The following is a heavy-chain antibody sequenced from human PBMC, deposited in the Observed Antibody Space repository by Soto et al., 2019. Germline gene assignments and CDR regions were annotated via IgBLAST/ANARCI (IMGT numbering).Heavy chain of an antibody. CDR1: GYTLPTYG. V-gene: IGHV1-18*04. CDR3: ARVQLVPNHAADF. D-gene: IGHD2-2*01. CDR2: ISARDGDT. J-gene: IGHJ4*02. Sequence: ASVQVSCKAYGYTLPTYGIIWVRPAPVQHLEWRGWISARDGDTKYAQGFQGRVSLTTDASTSTAYMVLMTLRSDDTAVHFCARVQLVPNHAADFWGQGTLVTVSS.